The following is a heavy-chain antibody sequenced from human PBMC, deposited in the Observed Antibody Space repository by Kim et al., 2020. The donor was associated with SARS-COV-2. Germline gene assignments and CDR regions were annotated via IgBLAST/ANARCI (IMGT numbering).Heavy chain of an antibody. Sequence: SETLSLTCTVSGGSISSYYWSWIRQPPGKGLEWIGYIYYSGSTNYNPSLKSRVTISVDTSKNQFSLKLSSVTAADTAVYYCARNSGYSGYGPLDYWGQGTLVTVSS. V-gene: IGHV4-59*08. CDR1: GGSISSYY. D-gene: IGHD5-12*01. CDR2: IYYSGST. CDR3: ARNSGYSGYGPLDY. J-gene: IGHJ4*02.